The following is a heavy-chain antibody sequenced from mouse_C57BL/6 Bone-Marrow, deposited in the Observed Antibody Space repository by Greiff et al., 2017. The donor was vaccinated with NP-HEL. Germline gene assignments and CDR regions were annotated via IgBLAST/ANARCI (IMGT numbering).Heavy chain of an antibody. CDR2: IYPGSGST. V-gene: IGHV1-55*01. J-gene: IGHJ2*01. CDR3: ARVSFYYGSSYGGY. Sequence: VQLQQPGAELVKPGASVKMSCKASGYTFTSYWITWVKQRPGQGLEWIGDIYPGSGSTNYNEKFKSKATLTVDTSSSTAYMQLSSLTSEDSAVYYCARVSFYYGSSYGGYWGQGTTLTVSS. CDR1: GYTFTSYW. D-gene: IGHD1-1*01.